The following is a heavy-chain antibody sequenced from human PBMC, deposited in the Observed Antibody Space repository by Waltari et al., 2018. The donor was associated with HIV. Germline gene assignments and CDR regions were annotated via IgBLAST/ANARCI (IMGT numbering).Heavy chain of an antibody. CDR2: SRWNIGSI. CDR3: AKDTAPAAGYGDYFDY. Sequence: EVQLVESGGGLVQPGGSLRLSCAASGFTFDDYAMHWVRQAPGKGVEWVSGSRWNIGSIGYADSVKGRFTISRDNAKNSLYLQMNSLRAEDTALYYCAKDTAPAAGYGDYFDYWGQGTLVTVSS. CDR1: GFTFDDYA. J-gene: IGHJ4*02. V-gene: IGHV3-9*01. D-gene: IGHD6-13*01.